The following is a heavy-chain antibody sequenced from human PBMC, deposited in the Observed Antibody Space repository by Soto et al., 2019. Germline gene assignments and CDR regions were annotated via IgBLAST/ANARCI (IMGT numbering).Heavy chain of an antibody. J-gene: IGHJ6*02. CDR2: ISYDGSNK. V-gene: IGHV3-30*18. CDR1: GFTFSSYG. Sequence: QVQLVESGGGVVQPGRSLRLSCAASGFTFSSYGMHWVRQAPGKGLEWVAVISYDGSNKYYADSVKGRFTISRDNSKNTLYLHMNSLRAEDTAVYYCAQGYVVGARAHYYYGMDVWGQGTTVTVSS. D-gene: IGHD2-15*01. CDR3: AQGYVVGARAHYYYGMDV.